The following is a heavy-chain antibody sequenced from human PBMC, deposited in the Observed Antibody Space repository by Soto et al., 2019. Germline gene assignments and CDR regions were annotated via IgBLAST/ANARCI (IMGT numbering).Heavy chain of an antibody. CDR3: AREAAVAGTAFDH. D-gene: IGHD6-19*01. CDR2: INVSDGST. CDR1: GYPFTSYY. Sequence: ASVKVSCKASGYPFTSYYLHWVRQAPGQGPEWMGRINVSDGSTRYAQNFRGRVTMTRDTSTTTVYMELSPLRSDDTAVYYCAREAAVAGTAFDHWGQGTLVTVSS. J-gene: IGHJ5*02. V-gene: IGHV1-46*01.